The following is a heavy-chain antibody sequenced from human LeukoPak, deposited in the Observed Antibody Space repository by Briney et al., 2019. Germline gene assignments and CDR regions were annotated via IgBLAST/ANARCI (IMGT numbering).Heavy chain of an antibody. CDR1: GFTFSSYS. CDR2: ISSSSSYI. V-gene: IGHV3-21*01. CDR3: ARDPVVPAAYGNWFDP. Sequence: GGSLRLSCAASGFTFSSYSMNWVRQAPGKGLEWVSSISSSSSYIYYADSVKGRFTISRDNAKNSLCLQMNSLRAEDTAVYYCARDPVVPAAYGNWFDPWGQGTLVTVSS. D-gene: IGHD2-2*01. J-gene: IGHJ5*02.